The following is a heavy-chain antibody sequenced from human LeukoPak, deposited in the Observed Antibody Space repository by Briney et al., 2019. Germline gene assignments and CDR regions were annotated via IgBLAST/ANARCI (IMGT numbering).Heavy chain of an antibody. J-gene: IGHJ1*01. D-gene: IGHD3-3*01. Sequence: PSETLSLTCTVSGGSISSYYWSWIRQPPGKGLEWIGYIYYSGSTNYNPSLKSRVTISVDTSKNQFSLKLSSVTAADTAVYYCAGGGITIFEDWGQGTLVTVSS. CDR2: IYYSGST. CDR3: AGGGITIFED. CDR1: GGSISSYY. V-gene: IGHV4-59*01.